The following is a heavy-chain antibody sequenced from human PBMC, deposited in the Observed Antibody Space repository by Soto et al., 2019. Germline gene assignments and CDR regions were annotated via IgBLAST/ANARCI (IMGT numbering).Heavy chain of an antibody. Sequence: QVQLVQSGAEVKKPGASVKVSCKASGYTFTSYDINWVRQATGQGLEWMGWMNPNSGNTGYAQKLQGRVTMTRTTSISTAYMELSSLRSEDTAVYYCARKGGSRRANWFDPWGQGTLVTVSS. D-gene: IGHD6-13*01. CDR1: GYTFTSYD. CDR2: MNPNSGNT. V-gene: IGHV1-8*01. CDR3: ARKGGSRRANWFDP. J-gene: IGHJ5*02.